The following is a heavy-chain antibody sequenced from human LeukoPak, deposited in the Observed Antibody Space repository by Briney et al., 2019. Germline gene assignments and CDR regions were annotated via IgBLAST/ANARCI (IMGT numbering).Heavy chain of an antibody. D-gene: IGHD6-19*01. V-gene: IGHV3-30*01. Sequence: GGSLRLSCAASGFTFSTYVMHWVRQAPGKGLQWVAVILYDGSNKYYADSVMGRFIISRDNSKNTLYLQMNSLTAEDTAVYYCARVVAGSVYNCGMDVWGQGTTVTVSS. CDR3: ARVVAGSVYNCGMDV. CDR2: ILYDGSNK. CDR1: GFTFSTYV. J-gene: IGHJ6*02.